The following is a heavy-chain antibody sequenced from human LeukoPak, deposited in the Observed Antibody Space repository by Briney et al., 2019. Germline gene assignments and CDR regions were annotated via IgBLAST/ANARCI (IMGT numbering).Heavy chain of an antibody. CDR3: ARSGGWVTAYWYFDL. CDR1: GGPISTYY. J-gene: IGHJ2*01. D-gene: IGHD2-21*02. V-gene: IGHV4-59*01. CDR2: INYSGSS. Sequence: PETLSLTCTVSGGPISTYYWSWIRQPPGKGLEWIGNINYSGSSNHNPSLKSRVTISIDMSKKQFSLKLSSVTAADTAVYYCARSGGWVTAYWYFDLWGRGTLVTVSS.